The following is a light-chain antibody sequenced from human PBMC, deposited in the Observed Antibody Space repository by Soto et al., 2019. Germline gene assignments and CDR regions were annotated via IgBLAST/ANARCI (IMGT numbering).Light chain of an antibody. Sequence: DIQMTQSPSSLSASVGDRVTITCRASQSISSYLNWYQQKPGKAPKLLIYAASSLQSGVPSRFSGSGSGTDFTLTISSLQPEDFATYYCQQSYSTLGPFGQGTKVDIK. CDR2: AAS. J-gene: IGKJ1*01. CDR1: QSISSY. CDR3: QQSYSTLGP. V-gene: IGKV1-39*01.